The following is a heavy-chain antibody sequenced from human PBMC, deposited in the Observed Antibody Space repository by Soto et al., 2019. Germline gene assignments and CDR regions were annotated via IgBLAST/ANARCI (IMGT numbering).Heavy chain of an antibody. CDR3: ANRDAYGMDV. J-gene: IGHJ6*02. CDR2: ISYDGSNK. V-gene: IGHV3-30*18. CDR1: GFTFSSYG. Sequence: GGSLRLSCAASGFTFSSYGMHWVRQAPGKGLEWVAVISYDGSNKYYADSVKGRFTISRDNSKNTLYLQMNSLRAEDTAVYYCANRDAYGMDVWGQGTTVTVSS. D-gene: IGHD3-10*01.